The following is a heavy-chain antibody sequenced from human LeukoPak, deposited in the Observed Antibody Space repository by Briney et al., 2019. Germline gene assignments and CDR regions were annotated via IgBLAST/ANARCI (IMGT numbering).Heavy chain of an antibody. J-gene: IGHJ4*02. CDR2: ISGSCCST. V-gene: IGHV3-23*01. CDR3: AKDTSSSTVDIVATIGADY. CDR1: GFTFTIYA. Sequence: GGSLRLSCAASGFTFTIYAMSWVRQAPGKGLEWVSDISGSCCSTYYTDSVKGRFTISRDNSKNTLYLQMNSLRDEDTAVYYCAKDTSSSTVDIVATIGADYWGQGTLVTVSS. D-gene: IGHD5-12*01.